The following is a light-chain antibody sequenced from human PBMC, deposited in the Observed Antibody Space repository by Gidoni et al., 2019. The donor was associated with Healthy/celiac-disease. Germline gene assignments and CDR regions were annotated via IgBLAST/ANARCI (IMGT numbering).Light chain of an antibody. CDR3: QQRSNWPPLT. CDR2: DAS. CDR1: QSVSSY. V-gene: IGKV3-11*01. J-gene: IGKJ4*01. Sequence: EIVLTQSPATLSLSPGERATLSCRASQSVSSYVAWYQQKPGQAPRLLIYDASNRATGIPARFSGSGSGTDFTLTISSLEPEDFAVYYCQQRSNWPPLTFGGGTQVEIK.